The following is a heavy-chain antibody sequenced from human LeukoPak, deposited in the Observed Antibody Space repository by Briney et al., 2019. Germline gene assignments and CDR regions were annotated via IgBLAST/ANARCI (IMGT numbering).Heavy chain of an antibody. J-gene: IGHJ2*01. CDR2: IYYSGST. Sequence: TSETLSLTCTVSGGSISSSSYYWGWIRQPPGKGLEWIGSIYYSGSTCYNPSLKSRVTISVDTSKNQFSLKLSSVTAADTAVYYCASYRINRNWHFDLWGRGTLVTVSS. V-gene: IGHV4-39*07. CDR1: GGSISSSSYY. D-gene: IGHD1-14*01. CDR3: ASYRINRNWHFDL.